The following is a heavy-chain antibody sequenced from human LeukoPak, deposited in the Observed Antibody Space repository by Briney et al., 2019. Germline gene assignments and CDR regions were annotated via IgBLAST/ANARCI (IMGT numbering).Heavy chain of an antibody. CDR1: GFTFTSYD. J-gene: IGHJ4*02. CDR2: INPSGGST. Sequence: ASVKVSCKASGFTFTSYDINWVRQAPGQGLEWMGIINPSGGSTSYAQKFQGRVTMTRDTSTSTVYMELSSLRSEDTAVYYCARDWGVGGSAAGIFDYWGQGTLVTVSS. CDR3: ARDWGVGGSAAGIFDY. D-gene: IGHD6-13*01. V-gene: IGHV1-46*01.